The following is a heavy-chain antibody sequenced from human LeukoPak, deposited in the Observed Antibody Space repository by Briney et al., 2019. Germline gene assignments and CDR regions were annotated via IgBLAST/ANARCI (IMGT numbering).Heavy chain of an antibody. V-gene: IGHV4-34*01. Sequence: SETLSLTCAVYGGSFSGYYWSWIRQPPGKGLEWIGEINHSGSTNYNPSLKSRVTISVDTSKNQSSLKLSSVTAADTAVYYCARIGVGAGTKVGYFDYWGQGTLVTVSS. D-gene: IGHD1-26*01. CDR1: GGSFSGYY. J-gene: IGHJ4*02. CDR3: ARIGVGAGTKVGYFDY. CDR2: INHSGST.